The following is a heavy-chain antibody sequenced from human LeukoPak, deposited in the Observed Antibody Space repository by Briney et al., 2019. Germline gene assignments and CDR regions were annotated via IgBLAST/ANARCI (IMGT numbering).Heavy chain of an antibody. CDR3: ARHLALGPYDY. CDR1: GGSINSYY. Sequence: SETLSLTCTVSGGSINSYYWSWIRQPPGKGLECIGYIYYTGSTNYNPSLKSRVTISVDTSKNQFSLKLNSVTAADTAVYYCARHLALGPYDYWGQGTLVTVSS. J-gene: IGHJ4*02. V-gene: IGHV4-59*01. CDR2: IYYTGST.